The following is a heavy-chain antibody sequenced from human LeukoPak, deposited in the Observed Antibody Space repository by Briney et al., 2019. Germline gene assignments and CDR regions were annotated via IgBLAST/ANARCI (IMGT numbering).Heavy chain of an antibody. CDR1: GLTFSNYV. D-gene: IGHD6-19*01. CDR3: ARAAVAAGIFYIDY. CDR2: ISGSDGST. J-gene: IGHJ4*02. Sequence: GGSLRLSCAASGLTFSNYVMSWVRQAPGKGLEWVSAISGSDGSTWYADSVKGRFTVSRDNSKNTLYLQMNSLRAEDTAVYYCARAAVAAGIFYIDYWGQGTLVTVSS. V-gene: IGHV3-23*01.